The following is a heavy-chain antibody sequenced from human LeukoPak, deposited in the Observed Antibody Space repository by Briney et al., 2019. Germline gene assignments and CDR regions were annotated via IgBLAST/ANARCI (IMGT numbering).Heavy chain of an antibody. V-gene: IGHV4-34*01. CDR1: GGSFSGYY. D-gene: IGHD5-18*01. CDR2: INHSGST. J-gene: IGHJ4*02. CDR3: ARLYSYGSTFDY. Sequence: SETLSLTCAVYGGSFSGYYWSWIRQPPGKGLEWIGEINHSGSTNYNPSLKSRVTISVDTSKNQFSLKLSSVTAADTAVYYCARLYSYGSTFDYWGQGTLVTVSS.